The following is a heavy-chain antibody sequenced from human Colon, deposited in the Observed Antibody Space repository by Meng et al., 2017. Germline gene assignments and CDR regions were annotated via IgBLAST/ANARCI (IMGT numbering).Heavy chain of an antibody. J-gene: IGHJ4*02. CDR1: GYSFSSYW. Sequence: GESLKISCKGSGYSFSSYWIGWVRQMPGKGPEWMGNIFPADSDTRYSPSFQGQVTISVDKSISTAYLQWSSLEASDSAIYYCARLRDYGDDRAFAYWGPGNLVTVAS. V-gene: IGHV5-51*01. CDR2: IFPADSDT. D-gene: IGHD4/OR15-4a*01. CDR3: ARLRDYGDDRAFAY.